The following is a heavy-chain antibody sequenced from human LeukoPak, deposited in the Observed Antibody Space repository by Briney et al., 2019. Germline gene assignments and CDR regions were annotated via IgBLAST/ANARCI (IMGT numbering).Heavy chain of an antibody. CDR3: ARDPRYFDRVSPD. CDR1: GFTFSSYE. J-gene: IGHJ4*02. D-gene: IGHD3-9*01. V-gene: IGHV3-48*03. Sequence: GGSLRLSCAASGFTFSSYEMNWVRQAPGKGLEWVSYISASGRTTYYADSVKGRFTTSRDNAKNSLYLQMNSLRAEDTAIYYCARDPRYFDRVSPDWGQGTPVTVSS. CDR2: ISASGRTT.